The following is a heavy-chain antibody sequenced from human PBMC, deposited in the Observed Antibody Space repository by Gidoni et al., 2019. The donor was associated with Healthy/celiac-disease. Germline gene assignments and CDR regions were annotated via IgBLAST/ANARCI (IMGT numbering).Heavy chain of an antibody. Sequence: ASGFTFDDYAMHWVRQAPGKGLEWVSGISWNSASIGDADSVKGRFTISRDNAKNSLYLQMNSLRAEDTALYYCAKDIVGATTKGYYYYYGMDVWGQGTTVTVSS. CDR1: GFTFDDYA. J-gene: IGHJ6*02. V-gene: IGHV3-9*01. CDR3: AKDIVGATTKGYYYYYGMDV. CDR2: ISWNSASI. D-gene: IGHD1-26*01.